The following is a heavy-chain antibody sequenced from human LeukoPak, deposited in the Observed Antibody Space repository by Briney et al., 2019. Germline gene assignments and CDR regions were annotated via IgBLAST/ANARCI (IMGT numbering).Heavy chain of an antibody. J-gene: IGHJ5*02. V-gene: IGHV1-69*06. CDR1: GGTFSSYA. Sequence: SVKVSCKASGGTFSSYAISWVRQAPGQGLEWMGGIIPIFGTANYAQKFQGRVTITADKSMSTAYMELSSLRSEDTAVYYCARGGFAPTGLDPWGQGTLVTVSS. CDR3: ARGGFAPTGLDP. D-gene: IGHD5-12*01. CDR2: IIPIFGTA.